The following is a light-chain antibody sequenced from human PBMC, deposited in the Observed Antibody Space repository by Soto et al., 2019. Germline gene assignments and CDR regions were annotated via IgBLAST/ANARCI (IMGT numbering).Light chain of an antibody. CDR1: QSISSW. Sequence: DIQMTQSPSTLSASVGDRVTITCRASQSISSWLAWYQQKPGKAPKLLIYKASSLDSGVPSRFSGSGSGTEFTLTIDSLQPDDFASYYCQQYHNYRTFGQGTKVEVK. CDR3: QQYHNYRT. J-gene: IGKJ1*01. CDR2: KAS. V-gene: IGKV1-5*03.